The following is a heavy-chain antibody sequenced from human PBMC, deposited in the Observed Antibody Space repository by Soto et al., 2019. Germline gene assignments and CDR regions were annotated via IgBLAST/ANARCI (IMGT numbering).Heavy chain of an antibody. V-gene: IGHV3-23*01. CDR2: INDDGDRT. D-gene: IGHD3-3*01. CDR1: ESTLTIYA. CDR3: AREEWTDRRPYLYSGMDV. J-gene: IGHJ6*02. Sequence: EVQLLESGGGLVQPGGSLKLPGAVSESTLTIYAMYWFGQAPGKGLGWASGINDDGDRTYYPDSVRGRFTISRDNSKNTLYLQMNSLGAEDTGVYYCAREEWTDRRPYLYSGMDVWGQGTTVTVSS.